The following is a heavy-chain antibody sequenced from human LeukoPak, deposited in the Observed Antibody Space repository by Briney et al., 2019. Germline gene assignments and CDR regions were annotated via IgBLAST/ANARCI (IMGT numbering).Heavy chain of an antibody. Sequence: GGSLRLSCAASGFTFSSYAMSWVRQAPGKGLEWVSAISGSGGSTYYADSVKGRFTISRDNSKNTLYLQMNSLRAEDAAVYYCATIGDRRSGELYRIDYWGQGTLVTVSS. CDR1: GFTFSSYA. CDR2: ISGSGGST. J-gene: IGHJ4*02. D-gene: IGHD1-26*01. V-gene: IGHV3-23*01. CDR3: ATIGDRRSGELYRIDY.